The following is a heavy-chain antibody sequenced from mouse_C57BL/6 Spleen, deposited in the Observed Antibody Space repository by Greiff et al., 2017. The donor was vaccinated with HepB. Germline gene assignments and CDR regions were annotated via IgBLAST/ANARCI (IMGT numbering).Heavy chain of an antibody. J-gene: IGHJ2*01. Sequence: EVQLQQSGPGLVKPSQSLSLTCSVTGYSITSGYYWNWIRQFPGNRLEWMGYISYDGSNNYNPSLKNRISITRDTSKNQFFLKLKSVTTEDTATYYCARNYGNSDVWGKGTTLTVSS. CDR1: GYSITSGYY. D-gene: IGHD2-1*01. CDR3: ARNYGNSDV. CDR2: ISYDGSN. V-gene: IGHV3-6*01.